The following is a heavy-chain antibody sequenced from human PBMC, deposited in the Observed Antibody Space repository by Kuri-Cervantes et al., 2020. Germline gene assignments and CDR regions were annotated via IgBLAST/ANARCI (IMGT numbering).Heavy chain of an antibody. Sequence: GESLKISCAASGFTFSSYAMHWVRQAPGKGLEWVANIKEDGSETYYVDFVKGRFTISRDNAKNSLYLQMNNLRVEDTAVYYCAREGGGYYIDSWGQGTPVTVSS. V-gene: IGHV3-7*01. CDR2: IKEDGSET. J-gene: IGHJ4*02. CDR1: GFTFSSYA. D-gene: IGHD3-10*01. CDR3: AREGGGYYIDS.